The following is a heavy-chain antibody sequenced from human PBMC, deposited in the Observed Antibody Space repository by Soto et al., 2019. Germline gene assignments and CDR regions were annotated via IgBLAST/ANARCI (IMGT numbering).Heavy chain of an antibody. CDR1: GYTFYSHS. J-gene: IGHJ6*02. D-gene: IGHD5-18*01. CDR2: ISADNSNT. CDR3: ARCIQQDYYYGMDV. V-gene: IGHV1-18*01. Sequence: ASVKVSCKASGYTFYSHSISWVRQAPGQGLEWMGRISADNSNTKYAQKFRGRVTMTTDTSTSTVYIELRNLRSDDTAVYYCARCIQQDYYYGMDVWGQGTTVTVSS.